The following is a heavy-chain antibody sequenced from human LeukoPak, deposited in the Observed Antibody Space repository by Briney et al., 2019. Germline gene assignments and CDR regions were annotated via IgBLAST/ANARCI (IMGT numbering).Heavy chain of an antibody. CDR2: IYYSGST. J-gene: IGHJ6*03. Sequence: SETLSLTCTVSGCSISSYYWSWIRQPPGKGLEWIGYIYYSGSTNYNPSLKSRVTISVDTSKNQFSLKLSSVTAADTAVYYWGRGHQWFGELGGMDVWGKGTTVTISS. CDR1: GCSISSYY. D-gene: IGHD3-10*01. CDR3: GRGHQWFGELGGMDV. V-gene: IGHV4-59*01.